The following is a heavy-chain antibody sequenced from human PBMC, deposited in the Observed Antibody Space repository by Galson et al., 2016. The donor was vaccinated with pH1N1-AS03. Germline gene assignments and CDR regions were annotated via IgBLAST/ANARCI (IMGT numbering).Heavy chain of an antibody. CDR3: ATKQLLAS. V-gene: IGHV1-2*06. CDR2: LTPNSGVT. Sequence: SVKVSCKASGYTFTDYYIHWVRQAPGQGLEWMGRLTPNSGVTNYAQKFQGRVTMTRDMSLTTAYMELSSLKSDDTAVYYCATKQLLASWGQGTLVTVSS. D-gene: IGHD1-1*01. J-gene: IGHJ4*02. CDR1: GYTFTDYY.